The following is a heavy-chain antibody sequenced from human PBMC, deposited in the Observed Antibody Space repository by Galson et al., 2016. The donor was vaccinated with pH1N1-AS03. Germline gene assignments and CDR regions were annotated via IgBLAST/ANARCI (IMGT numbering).Heavy chain of an antibody. D-gene: IGHD3-16*02. CDR2: ISRSSAYT. V-gene: IGHV3-21*01. CDR3: ARVDDRFWYIDL. J-gene: IGHJ2*01. Sequence: FLRLSCAASGFTFSSYNMNWVRQSPGKGLEWVSSISRSSAYTYFGGSVQGRFTISRDNAKNALYLNMNSLTDEDTAVYYCARVDDRFWYIDLWGRGTLVTVSS. CDR1: GFTFSSYN.